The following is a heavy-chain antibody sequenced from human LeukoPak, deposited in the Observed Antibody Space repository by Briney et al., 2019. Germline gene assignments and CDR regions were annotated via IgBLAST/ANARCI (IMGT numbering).Heavy chain of an antibody. CDR2: INHSGST. CDR3: ARGPRATWDY. D-gene: IGHD1-26*01. CDR1: GGSFGGYY. V-gene: IGHV4-34*01. J-gene: IGHJ4*02. Sequence: PSETLSLTCAVYGGSFGGYYWSWIRQPPGKGLEWIGEINHSGSTNYNPSLKSRVTISVDTSKNQFSLKLSSVTAADTAVYYCARGPRATWDYWGQGTLVTVSS.